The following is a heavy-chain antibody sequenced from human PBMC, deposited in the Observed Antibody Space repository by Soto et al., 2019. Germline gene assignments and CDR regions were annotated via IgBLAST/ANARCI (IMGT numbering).Heavy chain of an antibody. CDR1: GFTFSNAW. Sequence: GGSLRLSCAASGFTFSNAWINWVRQAPGKGLEWVGRIKSKTDGGTTDFAAPVKGRFTISRDDSKNTLYLQMNSLKTEDTAVYYCTTDLPSVTGPSDYWGQGTLVTVSS. J-gene: IGHJ4*02. D-gene: IGHD6-19*01. CDR3: TTDLPSVTGPSDY. V-gene: IGHV3-15*07. CDR2: IKSKTDGGTT.